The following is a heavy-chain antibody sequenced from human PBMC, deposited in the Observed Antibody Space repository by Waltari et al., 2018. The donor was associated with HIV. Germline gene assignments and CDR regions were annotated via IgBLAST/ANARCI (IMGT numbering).Heavy chain of an antibody. D-gene: IGHD3-22*01. CDR1: GFSFSNSA. V-gene: IGHV3-23*01. CDR3: SKEGGLIGDDY. Sequence: EVQLLESGGGLVQPGGSLRLSCAASGFSFSNSAMSWVRQAPGKGLEWVSAINPTGRRTFGADSVKVLFTISRDKSKNAVYLQLNSLRAEDAAIYYCSKEGGLIGDDYWGQGTLVTVAS. CDR2: INPTGRRT. J-gene: IGHJ4*02.